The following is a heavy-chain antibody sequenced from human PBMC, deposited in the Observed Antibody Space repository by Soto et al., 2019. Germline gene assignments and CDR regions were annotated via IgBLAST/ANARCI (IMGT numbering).Heavy chain of an antibody. CDR3: AKICGGDCYYGMDV. D-gene: IGHD2-21*01. Sequence: QVQLMESGGGVVQPGRSLRLSCAASGFTFSSYGMHWVRQAPGKGLEWVAVISYDGSNKYYADSVKGRFTISRDNSKNTLYLQMNSLRAEDTAVYYCAKICGGDCYYGMDVWGQGTTVTVSS. CDR2: ISYDGSNK. V-gene: IGHV3-30*18. J-gene: IGHJ6*02. CDR1: GFTFSSYG.